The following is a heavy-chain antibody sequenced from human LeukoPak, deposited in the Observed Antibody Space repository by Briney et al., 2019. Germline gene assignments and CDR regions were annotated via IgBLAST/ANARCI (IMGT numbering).Heavy chain of an antibody. J-gene: IGHJ4*02. V-gene: IGHV3-64D*09. D-gene: IGHD5-24*01. CDR1: GFSLSTYA. Sequence: GGSLRLSCSASGFSLSTYAMHWVRQAPGKGLEYVSAIDSNGAGTYYADSVKGRFTISRDNSKNTLYLQMSSLRAEDTAVYYCVSRDGYPGGYWGQRTLVTVSS. CDR3: VSRDGYPGGY. CDR2: IDSNGAGT.